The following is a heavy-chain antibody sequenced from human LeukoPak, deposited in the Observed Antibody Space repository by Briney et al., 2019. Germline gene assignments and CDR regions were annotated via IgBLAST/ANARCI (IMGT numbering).Heavy chain of an antibody. CDR1: GGSISSSNW. D-gene: IGHD3-10*01. J-gene: IGHJ5*02. CDR3: ARVTTMVRGVIINWFDP. CDR2: IYHSGGT. V-gene: IGHV4-4*02. Sequence: SGTLSLTCAVSGGSISSSNWWSWVRQPPGKGLEWIGEIYHSGGTNYNPSLKSRVTISVDKSKNQFSLKLSSVTAADTAVYYCARVTTMVRGVIINWFDPWGQGTLVTVSS.